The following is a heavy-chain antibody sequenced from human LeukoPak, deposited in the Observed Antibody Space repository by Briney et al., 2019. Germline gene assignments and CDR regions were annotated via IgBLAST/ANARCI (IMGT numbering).Heavy chain of an antibody. CDR1: GYTFTSYY. V-gene: IGHV1-46*01. J-gene: IGHJ4*02. CDR3: ARGGIQLWLYYFDY. CDR2: INPSGGSA. Sequence: ASVEVSCKASGYTFTSYYIHWVRQAPGQGLEWMGIINPSGGSASYAQKFQGRVTMTRDTSTSTVYMELSSLRSEDTAVYSCARGGIQLWLYYFDYWGQGTLVTVSS. D-gene: IGHD5-18*01.